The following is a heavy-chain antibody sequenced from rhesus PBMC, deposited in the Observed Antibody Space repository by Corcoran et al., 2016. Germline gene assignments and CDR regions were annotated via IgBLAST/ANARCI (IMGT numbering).Heavy chain of an antibody. D-gene: IGHD4-23*01. CDR1: GGSVSSSNW. Sequence: QVQLQESGPGLVKPSETLSLTCAVSGGSVSSSNWLSCIRQPPVKGMEWICYISGSSGITYYNPSLKSRVTISTDTSKDQFSLKLSSVTAADTAVYYWAREVNTVTTSYYFDYWGQGVLVTVSS. CDR3: AREVNTVTTSYYFDY. CDR2: ISGSSGIT. V-gene: IGHV4-65*01. J-gene: IGHJ4*01.